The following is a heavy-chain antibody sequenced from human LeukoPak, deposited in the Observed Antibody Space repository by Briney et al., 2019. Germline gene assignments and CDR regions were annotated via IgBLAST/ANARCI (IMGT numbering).Heavy chain of an antibody. D-gene: IGHD3-9*01. CDR3: ARDSLTGYSPDYFDY. V-gene: IGHV4-4*07. Sequence: SETLSLTCTVSGGSISSYYWSWIRQPAGKGLEWIGRIYTSGSTNYNPSLKSRVTMSVDTSKNQFSLKLSSVTAADTAVYYCARDSLTGYSPDYFDYWGQGTLVTVSS. CDR2: IYTSGST. J-gene: IGHJ4*02. CDR1: GGSISSYY.